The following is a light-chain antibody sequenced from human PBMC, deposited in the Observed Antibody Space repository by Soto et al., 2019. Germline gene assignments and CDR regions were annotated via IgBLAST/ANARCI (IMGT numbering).Light chain of an antibody. J-gene: IGLJ3*02. CDR1: SSDVGGYNY. CDR3: SSYTSSSTRV. CDR2: EVS. V-gene: IGLV2-14*01. Sequence: QSALTQPASVSGSPGQSITISCTGTSSDVGGYNYVSWYQQHPGQAPKLMIYEVSHRPSGVSNRFSGSKSGNTASLTISGLQAEEEPDYYCSSYTSSSTRVFGGGTQLTVL.